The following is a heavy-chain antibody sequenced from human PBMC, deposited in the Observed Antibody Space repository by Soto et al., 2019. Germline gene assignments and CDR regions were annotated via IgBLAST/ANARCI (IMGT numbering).Heavy chain of an antibody. CDR1: GFTFSSYA. V-gene: IGHV3-23*01. CDR3: AKDRGSVGYCSGGSCHSDY. CDR2: VSGGGGRT. J-gene: IGHJ4*02. Sequence: VQLLESGGGLVQPGGSLRLSCAASGFTFSSYAMSWVRQAPGKGLEWVSGVSGGGGRTYYADSVKGRFTISRDNSKNTLYLQMNGLRAEDTAVYYCAKDRGSVGYCSGGSCHSDYWGQGTLVAVSS. D-gene: IGHD2-15*01.